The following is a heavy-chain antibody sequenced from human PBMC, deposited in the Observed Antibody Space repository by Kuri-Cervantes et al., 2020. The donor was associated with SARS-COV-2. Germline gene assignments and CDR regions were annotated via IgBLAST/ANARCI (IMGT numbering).Heavy chain of an antibody. D-gene: IGHD1-26*01. Sequence: GGSLRLSCAASGFTFSSYAMSWVRQAPGKGLEWVSSISGSGGSTYYADSVKGRFTISRDNAKNSLYLQMNSLRAEDTAVYYCARGWDHYYYYYMDVWGKGTTVTVS. V-gene: IGHV3-23*01. CDR3: ARGWDHYYYYYMDV. CDR2: ISGSGGST. J-gene: IGHJ6*03. CDR1: GFTFSSYA.